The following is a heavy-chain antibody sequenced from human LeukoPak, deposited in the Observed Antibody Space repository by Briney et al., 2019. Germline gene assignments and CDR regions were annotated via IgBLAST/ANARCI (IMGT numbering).Heavy chain of an antibody. CDR1: GGSISGYY. J-gene: IGHJ3*01. D-gene: IGHD3-22*01. V-gene: IGHV4-4*07. Sequence: SETLSLTCTVSGGSISGYYWSWIRQPAGKGLEWNGRIYTSGSTNYNPSLKSRVTISVDTSKNQFSLKLSSVTAADTAVYYCARPSTYYYDSSGHGAFDVWGQGTMVTVSS. CDR2: IYTSGST. CDR3: ARPSTYYYDSSGHGAFDV.